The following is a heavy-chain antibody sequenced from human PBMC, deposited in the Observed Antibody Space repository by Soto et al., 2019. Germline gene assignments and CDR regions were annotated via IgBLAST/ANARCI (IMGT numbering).Heavy chain of an antibody. V-gene: IGHV4-59*01. CDR1: SSSITSWY. Sequence: SETQSLTSARASSSITSWYWDWIPKDQGKGLEWIGYIYYSGSTNYNPSLKSRVTISVDTSKNQFSLKLSSVTAADTAVYYCARGSPYYYDSSGYYNYWGQXTLVTVS. J-gene: IGHJ4*02. CDR2: IYYSGST. CDR3: ARGSPYYYDSSGYYNY. D-gene: IGHD3-22*01.